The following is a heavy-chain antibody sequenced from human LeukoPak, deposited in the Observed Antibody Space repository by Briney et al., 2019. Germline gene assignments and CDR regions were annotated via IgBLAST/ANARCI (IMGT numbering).Heavy chain of an antibody. V-gene: IGHV1-46*03. CDR3: AREGNRYCSGGSCYPDY. CDR2: INPSGGST. Sequence: ASVKVSCKASGYTFTNYYMHWVRQAPGQGLEWMGIINPSGGSTSYAQKFQGRVTMTRDTSTSSVYMELSSLRSEDTAVYYCAREGNRYCSGGSCYPDYWGQGTLVTVSS. D-gene: IGHD2-15*01. CDR1: GYTFTNYY. J-gene: IGHJ4*02.